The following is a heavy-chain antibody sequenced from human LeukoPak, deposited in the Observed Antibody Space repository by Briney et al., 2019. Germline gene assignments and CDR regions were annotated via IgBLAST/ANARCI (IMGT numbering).Heavy chain of an antibody. CDR2: ISHTGTT. J-gene: IGHJ4*02. Sequence: PSETLSLTCDVSGGSISSGNWWSWVRQPPGAGLEWIGEISHTGTTRFNPSLKSRVTISLDKSKNQYSLRLTSVTAADTAMYYCARDSSPVEGDSWGQGILVTVSS. CDR3: ARDSSPVEGDS. CDR1: GGSISSGNW. V-gene: IGHV4-4*02. D-gene: IGHD6-6*01.